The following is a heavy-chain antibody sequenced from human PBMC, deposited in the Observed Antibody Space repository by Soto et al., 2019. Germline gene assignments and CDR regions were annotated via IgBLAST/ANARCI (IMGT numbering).Heavy chain of an antibody. CDR3: ARNPHTVVTHGYYYYGMDV. V-gene: IGHV4-31*03. CDR1: GGSISSGGYY. D-gene: IGHD2-21*02. CDR2: IYYSGST. J-gene: IGHJ6*02. Sequence: KASETLSLTCTVSGGSISSGGYYWSWIRQHPGKGLEWIGYIYYSGSTYYNPSLKSRVTISVDTSKNQFSLKLSSVTAADTAVYYCARNPHTVVTHGYYYYGMDVWGQGTTVTVSS.